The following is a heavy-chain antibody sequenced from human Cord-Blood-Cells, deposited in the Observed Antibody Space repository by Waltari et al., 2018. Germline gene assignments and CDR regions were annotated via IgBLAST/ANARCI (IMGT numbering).Heavy chain of an antibody. J-gene: IGHJ2*01. Sequence: QVQLVQSGAEVKKPGASVKVSCKASGYTFTGYYMHWVRQAPGQGLELMGWINPNRGGTNYAQKFEGRVTMTRETSISTAYMELSSLRSDDTAVYYCAREPPAAFLLRDWYFDLWGRGTLVTVSS. V-gene: IGHV1-2*02. CDR1: GYTFTGYY. CDR3: AREPPAAFLLRDWYFDL. CDR2: INPNRGGT. D-gene: IGHD2-21*02.